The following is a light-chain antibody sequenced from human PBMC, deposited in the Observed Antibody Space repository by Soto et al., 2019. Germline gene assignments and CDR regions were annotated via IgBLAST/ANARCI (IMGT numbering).Light chain of an antibody. CDR2: AAS. CDR3: QQDGSFPPYT. CDR1: RSFSSSY. Sequence: EIVLTQSPGTLSLSPGERTTLSCRASRSFSSSYLAWYQQKPGQAPRLLIYAASSRATGLPDRFRGSGSATDFTLTISGLEPEDSAVSYCQQDGSFPPYTFSQGTKLESK. J-gene: IGKJ2*01. V-gene: IGKV3-20*01.